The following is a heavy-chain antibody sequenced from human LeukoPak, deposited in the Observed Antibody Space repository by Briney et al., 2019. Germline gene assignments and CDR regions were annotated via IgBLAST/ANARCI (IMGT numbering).Heavy chain of an antibody. CDR1: GYTFTDYY. V-gene: IGHV1-2*02. CDR2: INPNSGGT. J-gene: IGHJ4*02. Sequence: ASVKVSCKASGYTFTDYYMHWVRQAPGQGLEWMGWINPNSGGTNSAQRFQGRVTMARDTFISTAYMELSRLRSDDTAVYHCARSREATAGPFDYWGQGTLVTVSS. CDR3: ARSREATAGPFDY. D-gene: IGHD6-13*01.